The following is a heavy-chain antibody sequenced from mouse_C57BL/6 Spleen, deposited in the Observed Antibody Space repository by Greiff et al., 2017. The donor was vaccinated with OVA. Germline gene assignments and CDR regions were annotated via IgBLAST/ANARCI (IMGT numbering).Heavy chain of an antibody. CDR3: ARNYYDYDGDY. J-gene: IGHJ3*01. CDR2: IYPGSGST. V-gene: IGHV1-55*01. Sequence: VKLQQPGAELVKPGASVKMSCKASGYTFTSYWITWVKQRPGQGLEWIGDIYPGSGSTNYNEKFKSKATLTVDTSSSTAYMQLSSLTSEDSAVYYCARNYYDYDGDYWGQGTLVTVSA. CDR1: GYTFTSYW. D-gene: IGHD2-4*01.